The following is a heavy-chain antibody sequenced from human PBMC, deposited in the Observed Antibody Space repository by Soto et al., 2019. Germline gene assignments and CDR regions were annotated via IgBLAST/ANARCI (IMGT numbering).Heavy chain of an antibody. V-gene: IGHV4-34*01. CDR1: GGSFSGYY. CDR3: ARPSYSSGYHYYYYGMAF. CDR2: INHSGRT. D-gene: IGHD3-22*01. J-gene: IGHJ6*02. Sequence: QVQLQQCGAGLLKPSETLSLTSAVYGGSFSGYYWSWIRHPPGKGLEWIREINHSGRTHYNPSLKGQVTISVDTAKNQFSLKLSSVSAADTAVDYCARPSYSSGYHYYYYGMAFWGQGTTVTVSS.